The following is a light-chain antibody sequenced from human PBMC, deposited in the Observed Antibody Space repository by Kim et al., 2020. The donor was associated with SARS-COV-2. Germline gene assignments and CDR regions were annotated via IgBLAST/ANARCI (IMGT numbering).Light chain of an antibody. V-gene: IGKV3-11*01. CDR3: QQRTNWPPWT. Sequence: SPGESATLSCMASQSLSSFLAWYQQKPGQAPRLLIYDASNRATGIPARFSGSGSGTDFTLTISSLEPEDFAVYYCQQRTNWPPWTFGQGTKVDIK. J-gene: IGKJ1*01. CDR1: QSLSSF. CDR2: DAS.